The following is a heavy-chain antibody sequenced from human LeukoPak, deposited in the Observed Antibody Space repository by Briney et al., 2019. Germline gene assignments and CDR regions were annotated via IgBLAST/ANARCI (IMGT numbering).Heavy chain of an antibody. Sequence: GGSLRLSCAASGFTFSSYSMNWVRQAPGKGLEWVSYISSSSSTIYYADSVKGRFTISRDNAKNSLYLQMNSLRAEDTAVYYCARAIYYYDSSAYYYADAFDIWGQGTMVTVSS. J-gene: IGHJ3*02. CDR1: GFTFSSYS. V-gene: IGHV3-48*04. CDR3: ARAIYYYDSSAYYYADAFDI. D-gene: IGHD3-22*01. CDR2: ISSSSSTI.